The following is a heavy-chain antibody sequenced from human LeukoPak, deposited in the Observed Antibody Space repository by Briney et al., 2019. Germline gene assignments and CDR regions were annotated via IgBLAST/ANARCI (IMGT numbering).Heavy chain of an antibody. Sequence: GGSQRLSCAASGFTFSSYAMSWVRQAAGNGLVWVSSLSGSARSTYYADSVKGRFTISRDNSKNTLYLQMNSLRAEDTAVYYCATDLRTPSAWGQGTLVTVSS. CDR2: LSGSARST. V-gene: IGHV3-23*01. D-gene: IGHD1-14*01. CDR3: ATDLRTPSA. J-gene: IGHJ5*02. CDR1: GFTFSSYA.